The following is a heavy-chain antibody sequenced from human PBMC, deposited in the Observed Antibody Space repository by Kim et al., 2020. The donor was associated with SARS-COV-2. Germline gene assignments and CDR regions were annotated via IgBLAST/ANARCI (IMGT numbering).Heavy chain of an antibody. CDR3: ATAPKLAAAGRTWEFRFDY. CDR1: GYTLTELS. CDR2: FDPEDGET. Sequence: ASVKVSCKVSGYTLTELSMHWVRQAPGKGLEWMGGFDPEDGETIYAQKFQGRVTMTEDTSTDTAYMELSSLRSEDTAVYYCATAPKLAAAGRTWEFRFDYWGQGTLVTVSS. J-gene: IGHJ4*02. V-gene: IGHV1-24*01. D-gene: IGHD6-13*01.